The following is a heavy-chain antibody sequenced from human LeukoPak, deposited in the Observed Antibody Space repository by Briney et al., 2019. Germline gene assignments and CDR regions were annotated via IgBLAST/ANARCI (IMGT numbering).Heavy chain of an antibody. CDR2: IRYDGSNK. V-gene: IGHV3-30*02. Sequence: GGSLRLSCAASGFTFSSYGMHWVRQAPGKGLEWVAFIRYDGSNKYYADSVKGRFTISRDNAKNSLYLQMNSLRAEDTAVYYCAREGGRLQYYFDYWGQGTLVTVSS. D-gene: IGHD4-11*01. J-gene: IGHJ4*02. CDR3: AREGGRLQYYFDY. CDR1: GFTFSSYG.